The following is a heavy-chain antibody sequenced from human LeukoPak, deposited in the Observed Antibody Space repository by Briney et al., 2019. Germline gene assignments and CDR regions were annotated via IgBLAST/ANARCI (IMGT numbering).Heavy chain of an antibody. V-gene: IGHV3-9*01. J-gene: IGHJ4*02. D-gene: IGHD6-13*01. CDR1: GFTFDDYA. CDR3: ARSGEAGTLDY. Sequence: PGGSLRLSCAASGFTFDDYAMHWVRQAPGKGLEWVSGISWNSGSIGYADSVKGRFTISRDNAKNSLYLQMNSLRGEDTAVYYCARSGEAGTLDYWGQGTLVTVSS. CDR2: ISWNSGSI.